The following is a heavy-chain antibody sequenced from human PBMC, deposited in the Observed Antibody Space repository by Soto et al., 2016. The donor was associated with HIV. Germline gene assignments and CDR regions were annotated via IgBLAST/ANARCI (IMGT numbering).Heavy chain of an antibody. Sequence: LLESGGGLIQSGRSLRLSCAASGFTFRTSWMHWVRQTPGKGSPSPGIPSCFCLLMWISHINNDGSSTNYADSVKGRFTVSRDNTKNILYLQMKYLTAEDTAVYYCVRDMMTGYSTRPTSDYWGQGTLVTVSS. CDR1: GFTFRTSW. CDR2: INNDGSST. D-gene: IGHD2-8*01. V-gene: IGHV3-74*01. CDR3: VRDMMTGYSTRPTSDY. J-gene: IGHJ4*02.